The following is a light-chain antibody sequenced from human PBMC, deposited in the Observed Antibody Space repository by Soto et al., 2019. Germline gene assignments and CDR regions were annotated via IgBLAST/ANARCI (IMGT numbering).Light chain of an antibody. CDR3: QSYDSSLSGSYV. CDR2: RSD. CDR1: SSNIGSST. Sequence: QAVVTQPPSASGTPGQRVTISCSGRSSNIGSSTVHWFQQLPGTAPKLLIHRSDQRPSGVPDRFSGSKSGTSASLAITGLQAEDEADYYCQSYDSSLSGSYVFGTGTKLTVL. J-gene: IGLJ1*01. V-gene: IGLV1-44*01.